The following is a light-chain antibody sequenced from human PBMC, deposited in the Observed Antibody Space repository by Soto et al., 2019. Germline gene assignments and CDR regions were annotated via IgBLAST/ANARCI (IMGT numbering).Light chain of an antibody. Sequence: DIQMTQSPSTLSASVGDRVTITCRASQSISSWLAWYQQKPGKAPKLLIYDASSMESGVPSRFSGSGSATEFTLTSSSLQPDFFADYYCQHYNSYSWTFGQGTKVEIK. CDR1: QSISSW. J-gene: IGKJ1*01. CDR3: QHYNSYSWT. CDR2: DAS. V-gene: IGKV1-5*01.